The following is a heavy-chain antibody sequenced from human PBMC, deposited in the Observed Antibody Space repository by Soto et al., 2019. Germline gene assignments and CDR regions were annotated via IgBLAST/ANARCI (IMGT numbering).Heavy chain of an antibody. V-gene: IGHV2-5*02. Sequence: QITLKESGPTLVKPTQTLTLTCTFSGFSLSTSGVGVGWIRRPPVKALEWLALIYWDDDKSYSPSLKSSLTITKETSKIQMGLTVTNMDPVDTATYSCAHTQIVCVGLTFDPRGKGTLVTVSS. CDR2: IYWDDDK. D-gene: IGHD1-26*01. CDR3: AHTQIVCVGLTFDP. J-gene: IGHJ5*02. CDR1: GFSLSTSGVG.